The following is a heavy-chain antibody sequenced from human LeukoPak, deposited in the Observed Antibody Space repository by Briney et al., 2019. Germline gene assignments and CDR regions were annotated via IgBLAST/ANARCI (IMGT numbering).Heavy chain of an antibody. CDR3: ARDASTRKPNYDFWSGYPDDAFDI. CDR1: EFTFTNYW. J-gene: IGHJ3*02. D-gene: IGHD3-3*01. V-gene: IGHV3-7*01. CDR2: IKPDGSEK. Sequence: PGGSLRLSCTASEFTFTNYWMTWVRQAPGKGLEWVANIKPDGSEKNYVDSLKGRFTISRDNARKSLYLQMNSLRAEDTAVYYCARDASTRKPNYDFWSGYPDDAFDIWGQGTMVTVSS.